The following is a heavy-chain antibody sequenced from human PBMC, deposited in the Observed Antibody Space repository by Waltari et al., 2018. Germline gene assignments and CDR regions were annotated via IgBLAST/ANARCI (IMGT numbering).Heavy chain of an antibody. CDR3: ARGGTTTRITIFGVVLAKGYFDY. CDR2: NNHSGST. D-gene: IGHD3-3*01. Sequence: QVQLQQWGAGLLKPSETLSLTCAVYGGSFSGYYWSWIRQPPGKGLEWIGENNHSGSTHSNPSLKSRVTISVDTSKNQFSLRLSPVTAADTAVYYCARGGTTTRITIFGVVLAKGYFDYWGQGTLVTVSS. V-gene: IGHV4-34*01. J-gene: IGHJ4*02. CDR1: GGSFSGYY.